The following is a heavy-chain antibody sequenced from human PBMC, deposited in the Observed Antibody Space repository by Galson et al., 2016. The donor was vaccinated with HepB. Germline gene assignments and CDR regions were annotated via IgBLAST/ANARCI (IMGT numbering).Heavy chain of an antibody. CDR2: TRSEASSYST. V-gene: IGHV3-72*01. CDR3: ARDRETYEFDY. CDR1: GFTFSDHY. D-gene: IGHD5-12*01. Sequence: SLRLSCAASGFTFSDHYMDWVRQAPGKGLEWVGGTRSEASSYSTEYAASVKVTFTISKDESKNSLYLQMNSLKTEDAAVYYCARDRETYEFDYWGQGTLVTVSS. J-gene: IGHJ4*02.